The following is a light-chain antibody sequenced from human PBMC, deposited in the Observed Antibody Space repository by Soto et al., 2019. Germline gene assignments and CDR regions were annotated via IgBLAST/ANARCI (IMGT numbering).Light chain of an antibody. J-gene: IGKJ1*01. CDR2: GAS. CDR3: QQAYRTPWT. CDR1: QSVSSSY. V-gene: IGKV3-20*01. Sequence: EIVLTQSPGTLSLSPGERATLSCRASQSVSSSYLAWYQQKPGQAPSLLIYGASRRATGIPDRFSGSGSGTDFTLTISRLEPEDFATYYCQQAYRTPWTFGQGTKVDIK.